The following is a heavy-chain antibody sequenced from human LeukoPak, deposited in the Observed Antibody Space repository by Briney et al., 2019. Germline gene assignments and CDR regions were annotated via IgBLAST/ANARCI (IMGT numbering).Heavy chain of an antibody. CDR1: GFTFSDYY. Sequence: GGSLRLSCAASGFTFSDYYMSWIRQAPGKGLEWVSYISSSGSAIYYADSVKGRFTISRDNAKNSLYLQMNSLRAEDTAVYYCARDLYSYGYYFDYWGQGTLVTVSS. J-gene: IGHJ4*02. D-gene: IGHD5-18*01. CDR3: ARDLYSYGYYFDY. CDR2: ISSSGSAI. V-gene: IGHV3-11*04.